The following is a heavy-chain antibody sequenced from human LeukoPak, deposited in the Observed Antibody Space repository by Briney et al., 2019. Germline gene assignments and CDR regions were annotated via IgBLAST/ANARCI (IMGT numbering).Heavy chain of an antibody. CDR1: GDSISSSTFF. CDR3: ARDSRSSWYYY. D-gene: IGHD6-13*01. V-gene: IGHV4-39*07. Sequence: SETLSLTCTASGDSISSSTFFWGWIRQPPGSGLEWIGTISYSGNTYCNPSLKSRVTMLVDTSKNQIFLKLTSVTAADTAVYYCARDSRSSWYYYWGQGTLVTVSS. J-gene: IGHJ4*02. CDR2: ISYSGNT.